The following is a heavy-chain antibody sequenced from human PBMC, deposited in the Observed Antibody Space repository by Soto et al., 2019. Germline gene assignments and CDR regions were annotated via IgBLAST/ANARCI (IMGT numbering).Heavy chain of an antibody. CDR3: ARRPALNYYDSSGYQIFDY. D-gene: IGHD3-22*01. V-gene: IGHV4-34*01. CDR1: GGSFSCYY. Sequence: PSETLSLTCAVYGGSFSCYYWSWIRQPPGKGLEWIGEINHSGSTNYNPSLKSRVTISVDTSKNQFSLKLSSVTAADTAVYYCARRPALNYYDSSGYQIFDYWGQGTLVTVSS. J-gene: IGHJ4*02. CDR2: INHSGST.